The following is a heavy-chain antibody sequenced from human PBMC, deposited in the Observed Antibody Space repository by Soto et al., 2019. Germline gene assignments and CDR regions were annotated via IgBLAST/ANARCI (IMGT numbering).Heavy chain of an antibody. J-gene: IGHJ4*02. CDR3: AKLEWLEFGGDY. CDR1: GFAFSDYP. D-gene: IGHD6-19*01. CDR2: ISASGEKP. V-gene: IGHV3-23*01. Sequence: EVHLLESGGGVVQPGKSLKISCATSGFAFSDYPMTWVRQPPGQGLEWVSGISASGEKPYYADSVKGRFTISRDNSKNTLSLQMNSLRVEDTGIYYCAKLEWLEFGGDYCGQRTLVTVSS.